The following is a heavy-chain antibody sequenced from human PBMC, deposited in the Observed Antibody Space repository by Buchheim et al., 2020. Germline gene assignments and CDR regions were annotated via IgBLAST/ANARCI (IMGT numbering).Heavy chain of an antibody. CDR3: ARDWGYCSSTSCYSSGY. D-gene: IGHD2-2*01. J-gene: IGHJ4*02. CDR1: GFTFSSYW. CDR2: IKQDGSEK. V-gene: IGHV3-7*01. Sequence: EVQLVESGGGLVQPGGSLRPSCAASGFTFSSYWMSWVRQAPGKGLEWVANIKQDGSEKYYVDSVKCRFTISRDNAKNSLYLQMNSLRAEDTAVYYCARDWGYCSSTSCYSSGYWGQGTL.